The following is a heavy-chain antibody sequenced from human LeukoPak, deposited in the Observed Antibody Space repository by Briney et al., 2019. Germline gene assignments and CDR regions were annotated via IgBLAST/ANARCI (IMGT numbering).Heavy chain of an antibody. CDR3: TRLGIAVDASDY. Sequence: GGSLRLSCAASGFTFSSYSMNWVRQAPGKGLEWVSSISSSSSYIYYADSVKGRFTISRDDSKNTAYLQMNSLKTEDTAVYYCTRLGIAVDASDYWGQGTLVTVSS. CDR1: GFTFSSYS. V-gene: IGHV3-21*04. CDR2: ISSSSSYI. J-gene: IGHJ4*02. D-gene: IGHD6-19*01.